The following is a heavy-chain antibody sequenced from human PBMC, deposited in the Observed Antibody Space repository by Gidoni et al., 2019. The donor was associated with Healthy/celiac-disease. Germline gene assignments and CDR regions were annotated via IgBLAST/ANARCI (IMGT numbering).Heavy chain of an antibody. Sequence: EVQLVESGGGLVQPGGSLRLSCAASGFTFSSYAMSWVRQAPGKGLEWFSAISGSGGSTYYADSVKGRFTISRDNSKNTLYLQMNSLRAEDTAVYYCAKDLESGSYRPTHNWFDPWGQGTLVTVSS. J-gene: IGHJ5*02. CDR3: AKDLESGSYRPTHNWFDP. V-gene: IGHV3-23*04. D-gene: IGHD1-26*01. CDR2: ISGSGGST. CDR1: GFTFSSYA.